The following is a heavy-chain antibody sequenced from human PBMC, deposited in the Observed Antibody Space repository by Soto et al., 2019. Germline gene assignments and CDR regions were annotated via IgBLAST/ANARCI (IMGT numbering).Heavy chain of an antibody. J-gene: IGHJ4*02. Sequence: QVQLQESGPGVVEPSQTLSLTCTVSGGSINNNGYFWSWIRQPPGSGLEWIGHIYNSGSTSSNPSLKRRLTIPVATSKHQFSRTLSSVTAADTAVYYCARGPSGDKVDYWGQGTLVTVSS. CDR1: GGSINNNGYF. CDR2: IYNSGST. CDR3: ARGPSGDKVDY. V-gene: IGHV4-30-4*01. D-gene: IGHD1-26*01.